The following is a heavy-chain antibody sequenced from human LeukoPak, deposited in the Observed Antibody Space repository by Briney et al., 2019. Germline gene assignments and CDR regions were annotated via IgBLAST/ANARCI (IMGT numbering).Heavy chain of an antibody. Sequence: GGSLRLSCAASGFTFSDHYMDWVRQAPGKGLEWVGRIRNRANGYTTGYAASVKGRFTISRDDSKSSLYLQMSSLKTEDTAVYYCVRKTIPTHGWDVWGQGTTVTVSS. CDR3: VRKTIPTHGWDV. J-gene: IGHJ6*02. D-gene: IGHD1/OR15-1a*01. CDR2: IRNRANGYTT. CDR1: GFTFSDHY. V-gene: IGHV3-72*01.